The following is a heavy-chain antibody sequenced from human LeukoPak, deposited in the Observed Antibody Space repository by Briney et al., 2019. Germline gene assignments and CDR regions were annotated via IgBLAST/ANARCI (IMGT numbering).Heavy chain of an antibody. CDR2: ISGSGGST. D-gene: IGHD3-22*01. CDR1: GFTFSSYA. Sequence: GGSLRLSCAATGFTFSSYAMSWVRQAPGKGLEWVSAISGSGGSTYYADSVKGRFTISRDNSKNTLYLQMNSLRAEDTAVYYCAKDKSYYDSSGYRPDYFDYWGQGTLVTVSS. J-gene: IGHJ4*02. CDR3: AKDKSYYDSSGYRPDYFDY. V-gene: IGHV3-23*01.